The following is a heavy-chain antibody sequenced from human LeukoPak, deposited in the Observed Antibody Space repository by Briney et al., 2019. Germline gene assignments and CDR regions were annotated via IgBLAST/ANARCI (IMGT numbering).Heavy chain of an antibody. CDR3: AKDRGYSYGYPYYFDY. V-gene: IGHV3-23*01. D-gene: IGHD5-18*01. Sequence: GGSLRLSCAASGFTFSSYAMSWVRQAPGKGLEWVSAISGSGGSTYYADSVKGRFTISRDNSKNTLYLQMNSLRDEDTAVYYCAKDRGYSYGYPYYFDYWGQGTLVTVSS. CDR2: ISGSGGST. CDR1: GFTFSSYA. J-gene: IGHJ4*02.